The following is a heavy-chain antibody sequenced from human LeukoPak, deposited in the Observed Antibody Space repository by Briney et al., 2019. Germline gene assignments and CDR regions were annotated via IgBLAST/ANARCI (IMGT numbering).Heavy chain of an antibody. CDR1: GFTFSSYG. Sequence: GGSLRLSCAASGFTFSSYGMHWVRQAPGKGLEWVSSISSSSSYIYYADSVKGRFTISRDNAKNSLYLQMNSLRAEDTAVYYCARDSMVRGVISYYYYMDVWGKGTTVTISS. CDR2: ISSSSSYI. D-gene: IGHD3-10*01. V-gene: IGHV3-21*01. CDR3: ARDSMVRGVISYYYYMDV. J-gene: IGHJ6*03.